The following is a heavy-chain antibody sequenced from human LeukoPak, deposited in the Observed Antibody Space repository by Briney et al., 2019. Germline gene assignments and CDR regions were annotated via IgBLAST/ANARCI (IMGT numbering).Heavy chain of an antibody. CDR2: INHSGST. Sequence: SETLSLTCAVYGGSFSGYYWSWIRQPPGKGLEWIGEINHSGSTNYNPSLKSRVTISVDTSKNQFSLKLSSVTAADTAVYYCARVKDIVLMVYAGGNWFDPRGQGTLVTVSS. V-gene: IGHV4-34*01. CDR3: ARVKDIVLMVYAGGNWFDP. D-gene: IGHD2-8*01. J-gene: IGHJ5*02. CDR1: GGSFSGYY.